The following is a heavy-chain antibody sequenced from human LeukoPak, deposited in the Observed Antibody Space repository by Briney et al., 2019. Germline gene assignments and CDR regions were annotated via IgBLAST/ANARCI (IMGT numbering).Heavy chain of an antibody. CDR1: GGSFSGYY. D-gene: IGHD3-10*01. V-gene: IGHV4-34*01. Sequence: PSETLSLTCAVYGGSFSGYYWSWIRQPPGKGLEWIGESNHSGSTNYNPSLKSRVTISVDTSKNQFSLKLSSVTAADTAVYYCARDLGITMVRGVIPRGPRPQNWFDPWGQGTLVTVSS. CDR3: ARDLGITMVRGVIPRGPRPQNWFDP. J-gene: IGHJ5*02. CDR2: SNHSGST.